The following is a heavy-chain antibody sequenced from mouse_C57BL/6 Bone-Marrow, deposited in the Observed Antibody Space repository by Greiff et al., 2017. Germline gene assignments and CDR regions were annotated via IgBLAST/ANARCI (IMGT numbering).Heavy chain of an antibody. Sequence: VQLQESGAELVRPGSSVKLSCKASGYTFTSYWMHWVKQRPIQGLEWIGNIDPSDSETHYNQKFKDKATLTVDKSSSTAYMQLSSLTSEDSAVYYCAREGGLGLVAYWGQGTLVTVSA. V-gene: IGHV1-52*01. D-gene: IGHD3-3*01. J-gene: IGHJ3*01. CDR3: AREGGLGLVAY. CDR2: IDPSDSET. CDR1: GYTFTSYW.